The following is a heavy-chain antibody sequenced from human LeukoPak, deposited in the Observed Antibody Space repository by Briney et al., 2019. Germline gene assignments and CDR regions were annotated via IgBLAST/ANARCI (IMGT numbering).Heavy chain of an antibody. CDR1: GFTFSDYY. Sequence: GGSLRLSCAASGFTFSDYYMSWIRQAPGKGLEWVSYISSSGSTIYYADSVKGRFTISRDNAKNSLYLQMNSLRADDTAVYYCARVGGSYKTSYCSGGSCYFGYWFDPWGQGTLVTVSS. CDR3: ARVGGSYKTSYCSGGSCYFGYWFDP. CDR2: ISSSGSTI. D-gene: IGHD2-15*01. V-gene: IGHV3-11*04. J-gene: IGHJ5*02.